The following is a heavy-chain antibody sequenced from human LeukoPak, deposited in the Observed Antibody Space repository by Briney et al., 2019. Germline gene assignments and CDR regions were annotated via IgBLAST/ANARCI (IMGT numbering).Heavy chain of an antibody. V-gene: IGHV4-59*01. D-gene: IGHD6-19*01. Sequence: SETLSLTCTVSGGSISSYYWSWIRQPPGKGLEWIGYIYYSGSTNYNPSLKSRVTISVDTSKNQFSLKLSSVTAADTAVYYCARGIGIAVAQWRVPFDYWGQGTLVTVSS. CDR1: GGSISSYY. CDR2: IYYSGST. CDR3: ARGIGIAVAQWRVPFDY. J-gene: IGHJ4*02.